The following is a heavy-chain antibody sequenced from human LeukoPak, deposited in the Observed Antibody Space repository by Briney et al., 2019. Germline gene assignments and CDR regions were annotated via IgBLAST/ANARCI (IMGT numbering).Heavy chain of an antibody. V-gene: IGHV1-24*01. CDR1: GYTLTELS. D-gene: IGHD3-3*01. J-gene: IGHJ4*02. CDR2: FDPEDGET. Sequence: ASVKVSCKVSGYTLTELSMHWVRQAPGKGLEWMGGFDPEDGETIYAQKFQGRVTMTEDTSTDTAYMELSSLRSEDTAVYYCAIVPVLRFLEWLFLWGQGTLVTVSS. CDR3: AIVPVLRFLEWLFL.